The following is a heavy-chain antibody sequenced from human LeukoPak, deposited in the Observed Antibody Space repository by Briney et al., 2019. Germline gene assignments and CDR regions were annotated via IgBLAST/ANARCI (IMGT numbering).Heavy chain of an antibody. V-gene: IGHV3-33*01. Sequence: GGSLRLSCAASGFTFSSYGMHWVRQAPGKGLEWVAVIWYDGSNKYYADSVKGRFTISRDNSKNTLYLQMNSLRAEDTAVYYCARDIEAIFGVYGMDVWGQGTTVTISS. J-gene: IGHJ6*02. CDR1: GFTFSSYG. D-gene: IGHD3-3*01. CDR3: ARDIEAIFGVYGMDV. CDR2: IWYDGSNK.